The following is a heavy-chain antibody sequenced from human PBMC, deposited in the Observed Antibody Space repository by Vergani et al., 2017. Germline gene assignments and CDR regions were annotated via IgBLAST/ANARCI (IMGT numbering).Heavy chain of an antibody. CDR1: GFTFSSYW. D-gene: IGHD6-13*01. CDR2: IKQDGSEK. CDR3: ASLDPSWYSSSWYRNNWFDP. Sequence: EVQLVESGGGLVQPGGSLRLSCAASGFTFSSYWMSWVRQAPGKGLEWVANIKQDGSEKYYVDSVEGRFTISRDNAKNSLYLQMNSLRAEDTAVYYCASLDPSWYSSSWYRNNWFDPWGQGTLVTVSS. J-gene: IGHJ5*02. V-gene: IGHV3-7*03.